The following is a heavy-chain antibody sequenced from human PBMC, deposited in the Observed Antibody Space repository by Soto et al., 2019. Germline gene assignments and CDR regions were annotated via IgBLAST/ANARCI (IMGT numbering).Heavy chain of an antibody. Sequence: QIRLLQSGAEVKKPGASVKVTCKASGYTFRNFGISWVRQAPGQGLEWMGWISAYNANANDAQKFQGRLTMTADTSTSTAYMELRSLRSDDTAVYYCARENSYFDYWGQGTLVTVSS. J-gene: IGHJ4*02. V-gene: IGHV1-18*01. CDR3: ARENSYFDY. CDR1: GYTFRNFG. CDR2: ISAYNANA.